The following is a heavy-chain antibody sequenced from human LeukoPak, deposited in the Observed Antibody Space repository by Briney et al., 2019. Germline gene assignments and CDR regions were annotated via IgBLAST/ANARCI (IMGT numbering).Heavy chain of an antibody. V-gene: IGHV3-11*01. CDR2: ISGSGGDI. CDR3: ARAWGSADY. J-gene: IGHJ4*02. CDR1: GFVFSDFY. Sequence: GGSLRLSCSASGFVFSDFYMSWIRQTPGKGLEWISYISGSGGDIYYGDSVKGRFTISRDNSKNSLYLQTNSLRAEDTALYYCARAWGSADYWGQGTLVTVSS. D-gene: IGHD7-27*01.